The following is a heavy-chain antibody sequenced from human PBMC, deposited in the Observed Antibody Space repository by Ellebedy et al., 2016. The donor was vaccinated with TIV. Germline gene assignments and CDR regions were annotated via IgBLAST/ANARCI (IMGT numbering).Heavy chain of an antibody. CDR1: GGTFSSYA. Sequence: SVKVSXKASGGTFSSYAISWVRQAPGQGLEWMGGIIPIFGTANYAQKFQGRVTITADESTSTAYMELSSLRSEDTAVYYCARTDAAYCGGDCYSEYYYYGMDVWGQGTTVTVSS. J-gene: IGHJ6*02. CDR3: ARTDAAYCGGDCYSEYYYYGMDV. D-gene: IGHD2-21*01. V-gene: IGHV1-69*13. CDR2: IIPIFGTA.